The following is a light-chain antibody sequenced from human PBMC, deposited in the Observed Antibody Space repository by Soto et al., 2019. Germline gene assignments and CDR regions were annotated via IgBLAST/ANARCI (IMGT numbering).Light chain of an antibody. V-gene: IGLV2-14*01. CDR3: SSYTSSSTPYV. CDR1: SSDVGGYNY. CDR2: DVT. J-gene: IGLJ1*01. Sequence: QSALTQPASVSGSPGQSINISCTGTSSDVGGYNYVSWYQQHPVKAPKLMIYDVTNRPSGVSDRFSGSKSGNTASLTISGLQAEDEADYYCSSYTSSSTPYVFGTGTQLTVL.